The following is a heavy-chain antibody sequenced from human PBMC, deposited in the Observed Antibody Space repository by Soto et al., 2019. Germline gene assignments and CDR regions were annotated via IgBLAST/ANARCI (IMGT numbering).Heavy chain of an antibody. Sequence: SETLSLTCTVSGCSISSGGYYWSWIRQHPGKGLEWIGYIYYSGSTYYNPSLKSRVTISVDTSKNQFSLKLSSVTAADTAVYYCARIGMATTYYYGMDVWGQGTTVTVSS. CDR2: IYYSGST. CDR1: GCSISSGGYY. V-gene: IGHV4-31*03. CDR3: ARIGMATTYYYGMDV. D-gene: IGHD1-1*01. J-gene: IGHJ6*02.